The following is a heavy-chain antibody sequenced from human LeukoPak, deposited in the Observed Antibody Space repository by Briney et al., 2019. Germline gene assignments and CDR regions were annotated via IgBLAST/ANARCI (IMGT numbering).Heavy chain of an antibody. CDR2: INANSGDT. J-gene: IGHJ5*02. V-gene: IGHV1-2*02. Sequence: GASVTVSFKASGYTFTGYYMHWVRQAPGQGLEWMGWINANSGDTSYAQKFKGRVTMTRDTSISTVYMELSRLKSDDTAVYYCARDRSSWLDTWGQGTLVTVPS. CDR3: ARDRSSWLDT. CDR1: GYTFTGYY. D-gene: IGHD6-6*01.